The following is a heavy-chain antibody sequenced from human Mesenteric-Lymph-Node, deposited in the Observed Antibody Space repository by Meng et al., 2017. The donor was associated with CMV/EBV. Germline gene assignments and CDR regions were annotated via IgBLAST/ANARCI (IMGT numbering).Heavy chain of an antibody. J-gene: IGHJ4*02. CDR1: NASISDYY. Sequence: SETLSLTCSVPNASISDYYWSWIRQPPGKGLEWIGYIYYTGGTNYNPSLKSRVTISVDTSKNQFSLKLSSVTAADTAVYYCARGNWNYGYWGQGTLVTVSS. V-gene: IGHV4-59*01. CDR2: IYYTGGT. CDR3: ARGNWNYGY. D-gene: IGHD1-7*01.